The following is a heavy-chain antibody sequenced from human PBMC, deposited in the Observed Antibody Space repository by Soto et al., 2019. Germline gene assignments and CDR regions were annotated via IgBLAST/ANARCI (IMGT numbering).Heavy chain of an antibody. CDR1: GFTFSGYG. V-gene: IGHV3-30*03. Sequence: QVQLVESGGGVVQPGGSLRLSCAASGFTFSGYGIHWVRQSPGAGLEWVAILANDGSYQYYAESVKGRFTISRDNSKNTLYLQMDSLRPEDTAVYYCARSIGGSSYYPPDYWGQGTLVTVSS. D-gene: IGHD2-15*01. J-gene: IGHJ4*02. CDR3: ARSIGGSSYYPPDY. CDR2: LANDGSYQ.